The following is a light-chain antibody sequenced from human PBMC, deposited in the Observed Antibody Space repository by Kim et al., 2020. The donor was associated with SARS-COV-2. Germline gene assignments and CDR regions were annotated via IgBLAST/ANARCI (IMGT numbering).Light chain of an antibody. CDR3: QLDDNVPIP. J-gene: IGKJ5*01. CDR1: QDISNY. Sequence: DIQMTQSPSSLSASVGDRVTITCQASQDISNYLNWYQQKPGKAPKLLIYDASNLETGVPSRFSGSGSGTDFTFTISSLQPEDIATYYCQLDDNVPIPFGQGTRLEIK. CDR2: DAS. V-gene: IGKV1-33*01.